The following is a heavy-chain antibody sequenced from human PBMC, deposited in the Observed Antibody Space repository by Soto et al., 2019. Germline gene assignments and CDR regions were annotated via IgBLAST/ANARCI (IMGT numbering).Heavy chain of an antibody. D-gene: IGHD3-3*01. J-gene: IGHJ6*02. CDR3: ARDSGRMYYDSWSGYDYGMDV. CDR1: GGSISSYY. Sequence: SETLSLTCTVSGGSISSYYWSWIRQPPGKGLEWFGYIYYSGSTNYNPSLKSRVTISVDTSKNQFSLKLRSVTAADTAVYYCARDSGRMYYDSWSGYDYGMDVWGQGTTVTGAS. V-gene: IGHV4-59*01. CDR2: IYYSGST.